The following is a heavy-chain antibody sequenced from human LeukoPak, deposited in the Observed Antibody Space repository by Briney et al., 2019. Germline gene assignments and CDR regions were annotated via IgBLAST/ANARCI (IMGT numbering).Heavy chain of an antibody. J-gene: IGHJ4*02. CDR2: ISGYSGDT. V-gene: IGHV1-18*04. Sequence: ASVKVSCKASGYVFNLFGFSWVRQAPGQGLEWMGWISGYSGDTKYAQKIQGRVTLTTDLSASTAYMELRTLRSDDTAIYYCARDRDLIGVTTTRLDYWGQGTLVTVSS. D-gene: IGHD6-19*01. CDR1: GYVFNLFG. CDR3: ARDRDLIGVTTTRLDY.